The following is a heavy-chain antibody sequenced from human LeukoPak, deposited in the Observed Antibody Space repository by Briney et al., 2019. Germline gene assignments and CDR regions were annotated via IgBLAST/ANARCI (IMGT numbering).Heavy chain of an antibody. CDR3: ARSLFFYDSSGRPFDY. D-gene: IGHD3-22*01. Sequence: ASVKVSCKASGYTFTSYGISWVRQPPGQGLEWMGWISAYNGNTNYAQKLQGRVTMTTDTSTSTAYMELRSLRSDDTAVYYCARSLFFYDSSGRPFDYWGQGTLVTVSS. J-gene: IGHJ4*02. V-gene: IGHV1-18*01. CDR2: ISAYNGNT. CDR1: GYTFTSYG.